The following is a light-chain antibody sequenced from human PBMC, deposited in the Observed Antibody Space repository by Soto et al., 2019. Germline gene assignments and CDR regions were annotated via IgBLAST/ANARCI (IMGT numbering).Light chain of an antibody. CDR1: NIGSKG. CDR2: FDR. J-gene: IGLJ2*01. V-gene: IGLV3-21*04. Sequence: SYELTQPPSVSVAPGKTARITCGGNNIGSKGVHWYQQKPGQAPVLVIYFDRERPSGIPERFTGSNSGNTATLTISRVEAGDEADYYCQVWDSKVVFGGGTKLTVL. CDR3: QVWDSKVV.